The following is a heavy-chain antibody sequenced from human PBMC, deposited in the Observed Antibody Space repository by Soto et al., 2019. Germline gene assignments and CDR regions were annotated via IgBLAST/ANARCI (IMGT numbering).Heavy chain of an antibody. CDR3: ARDNRASNYEFWSGLTPPGMDV. D-gene: IGHD3-3*01. CDR1: GGSISSGGYS. CDR2: IYHSGST. J-gene: IGHJ6*02. V-gene: IGHV4-30-2*01. Sequence: PSETLSLTCAVSGGSISSGGYSWSWIRQPPGKGLEWVGYIYHSGSTYYNPSLKSRVTISVDRSKNQFSLKLSSVTAADTAVYYCARDNRASNYEFWSGLTPPGMDVWGQGTTVTVSS.